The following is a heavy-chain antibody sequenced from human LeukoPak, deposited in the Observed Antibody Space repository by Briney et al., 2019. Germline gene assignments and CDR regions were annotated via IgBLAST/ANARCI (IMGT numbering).Heavy chain of an antibody. Sequence: GASVKVSCKASGYTFTVYYMHWVRQAPGQGLEWMGRINPNSGGTNYAQKFQGRVTMTRDTSISTAYMELSRLRSDDTAVYYCASGVATIKGQFDYWGQGTLVTVSS. V-gene: IGHV1-2*06. D-gene: IGHD5-12*01. J-gene: IGHJ4*02. CDR1: GYTFTVYY. CDR3: ASGVATIKGQFDY. CDR2: INPNSGGT.